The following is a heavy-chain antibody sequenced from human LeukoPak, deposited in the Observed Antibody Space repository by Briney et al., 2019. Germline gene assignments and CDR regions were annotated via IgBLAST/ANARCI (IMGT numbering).Heavy chain of an antibody. CDR2: ISWNSGSI. D-gene: IGHD4-17*01. CDR3: AKALGDNLATVPADY. Sequence: PGGSLRLSCAASGFTFDDYAMHWVRQAPGKGLEWVSGISWNSGSIGYADSVKGRFTISRDNAKNSLYLQMNSLRAEDTALYYCAKALGDNLATVPADYWGQGTLVTVSS. J-gene: IGHJ4*02. V-gene: IGHV3-9*01. CDR1: GFTFDDYA.